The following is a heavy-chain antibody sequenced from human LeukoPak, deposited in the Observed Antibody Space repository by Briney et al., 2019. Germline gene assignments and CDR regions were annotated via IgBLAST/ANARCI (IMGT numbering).Heavy chain of an antibody. Sequence: GSLRLSCAASGFTFSSYEMNWVRQAPGKGLEWIGSIYHSGSTYYNPSLKSRVTISVDTSKNQFSLKLSSVTAADTAVYYCARGDSSGSLDYWGQGTLVTVSS. J-gene: IGHJ4*02. CDR2: IYHSGST. V-gene: IGHV4-38-2*01. CDR1: GFTFSSYE. D-gene: IGHD3-22*01. CDR3: ARGDSSGSLDY.